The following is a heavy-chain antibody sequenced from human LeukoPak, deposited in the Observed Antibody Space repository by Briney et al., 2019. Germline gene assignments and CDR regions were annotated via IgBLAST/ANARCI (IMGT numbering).Heavy chain of an antibody. CDR3: ARHSDYYGPSDY. V-gene: IGHV5-51*01. J-gene: IGHJ4*02. Sequence: GESLKISCKGSGYSFTTYWIAWVRQMPGKGPEWMGIIYPGNSDTRYSPSFHGQVTISADESINTAYLQWSSLKASDTAIYYCARHSDYYGPSDYWGQGTPVTVSS. CDR1: GYSFTTYW. D-gene: IGHD3-10*01. CDR2: IYPGNSDT.